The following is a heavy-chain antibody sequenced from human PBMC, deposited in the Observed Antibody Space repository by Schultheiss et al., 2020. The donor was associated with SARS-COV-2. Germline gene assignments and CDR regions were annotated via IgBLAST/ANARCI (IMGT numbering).Heavy chain of an antibody. J-gene: IGHJ1*01. CDR1: GFMFSSYA. CDR2: IHSSLTPT. Sequence: GESLKISCAASGFMFSSYAMSWVRQAPGKGLEWLAYIHSSLTPTFYADSVKGRFTISKDNAKNSLYLQMNRLTDEDTAVYYCATSLSGSSGYYYAYFHHWGQGTLVTVSS. D-gene: IGHD3-22*01. V-gene: IGHV3-48*02. CDR3: ATSLSGSSGYYYAYFHH.